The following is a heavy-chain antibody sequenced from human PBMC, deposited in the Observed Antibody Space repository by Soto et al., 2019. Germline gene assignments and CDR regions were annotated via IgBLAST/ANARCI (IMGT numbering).Heavy chain of an antibody. CDR3: ARDKSPYSSGWHNRHFDY. CDR2: MSYDGSNK. V-gene: IGHV3-30-3*01. D-gene: IGHD6-19*01. J-gene: IGHJ4*02. CDR1: GFTLSTYA. Sequence: QVQLVESGGGVVQPGRSLRLSCAASGFTLSTYAMHWVRQAPGKGLEWVAVMSYDGSNKYYADSVKGRFNISRDNSKNTLYLQMNSLRAEDTAVYYCARDKSPYSSGWHNRHFDYWGQGTLVTVSS.